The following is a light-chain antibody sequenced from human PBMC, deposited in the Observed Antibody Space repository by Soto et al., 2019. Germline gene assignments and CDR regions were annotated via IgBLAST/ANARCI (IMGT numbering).Light chain of an antibody. CDR2: GAS. CDR1: QSVSSN. Sequence: EIVMTQSPATLSVSPGEIATLSCRASQSVSSNLAWYQQKPGQAPRLLIYGASTRATGIPARLSGSGSGTDFTLTISRLEPEDFAVFYCQQYGTLPLTFGGGTKVDIK. CDR3: QQYGTLPLT. J-gene: IGKJ4*01. V-gene: IGKV3-15*01.